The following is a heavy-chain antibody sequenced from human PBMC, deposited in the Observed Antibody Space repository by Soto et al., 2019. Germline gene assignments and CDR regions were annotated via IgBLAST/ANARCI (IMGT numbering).Heavy chain of an antibody. V-gene: IGHV3-23*01. CDR1: GFTFSSYA. J-gene: IGHJ4*02. Sequence: GGSLRLSCAASGFTFSSYAMSWVRQAPGKGLEWVSAISGSGGSTYYADSVKGRFTISRDNSKNTLYLQMNSLRAEDPAVYDCAKVGRGIAAAGTCDYWGQGTLVTVSS. CDR2: ISGSGGST. CDR3: AKVGRGIAAAGTCDY. D-gene: IGHD6-13*01.